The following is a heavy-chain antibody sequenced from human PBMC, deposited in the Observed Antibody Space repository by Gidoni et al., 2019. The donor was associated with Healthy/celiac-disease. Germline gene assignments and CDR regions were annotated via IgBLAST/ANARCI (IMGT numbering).Heavy chain of an antibody. V-gene: IGHV3-23*01. D-gene: IGHD3-10*01. J-gene: IGHJ6*02. Sequence: EVQLLESGGGLVQPGGSLRLSCAASGFTFSSYALSWVRQAPGKGLEWVSAISGSGGSTYYADSVKGRFTISRDNSKNTLYLQMNSLRAEDTAVYYCAKPMVRGKNYYYGMDVWGQGTTVTVSS. CDR1: GFTFSSYA. CDR3: AKPMVRGKNYYYGMDV. CDR2: ISGSGGST.